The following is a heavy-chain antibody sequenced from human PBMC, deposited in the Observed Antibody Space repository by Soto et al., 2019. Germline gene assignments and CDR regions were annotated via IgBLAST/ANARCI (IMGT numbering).Heavy chain of an antibody. CDR3: ARGRAIFGVVIRPQGMDV. CDR2: VSAYNGNT. D-gene: IGHD3-3*01. J-gene: IGHJ6*02. Sequence: ASVKVSCKASGYTFTSYGISWVRQAPGQGLEWMGWVSAYNGNTNYAQKLQGRVTMTTDTSTSTAYMELRSLRSDDTAVYYCARGRAIFGVVIRPQGMDVWGQGTTVTVSS. CDR1: GYTFTSYG. V-gene: IGHV1-18*04.